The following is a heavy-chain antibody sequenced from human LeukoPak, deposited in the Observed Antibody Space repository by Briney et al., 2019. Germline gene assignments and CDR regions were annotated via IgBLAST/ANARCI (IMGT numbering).Heavy chain of an antibody. Sequence: ASVKVSCKASGYTFTSYAMHWVRQAPGQRLEWMGWINAGNGNTKYSQKFQGRVTITRDTSASTAYMELSSLRSEDTAVYYCARSRMITFGGVIVFDYWGQGTLVTVSS. CDR3: ARSRMITFGGVIVFDY. CDR1: GYTFTSYA. CDR2: INAGNGNT. V-gene: IGHV1-3*01. J-gene: IGHJ4*02. D-gene: IGHD3-16*02.